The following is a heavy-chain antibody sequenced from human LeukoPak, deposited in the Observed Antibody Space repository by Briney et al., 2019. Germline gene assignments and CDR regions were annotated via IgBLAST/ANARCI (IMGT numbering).Heavy chain of an antibody. CDR3: AKDYYDSSGSRRGAFDI. CDR1: GFTFSSYG. D-gene: IGHD3-22*01. V-gene: IGHV3-23*01. J-gene: IGHJ3*02. Sequence: GGTLRLSCAASGFTFSSYGMSWVRQAPGKGLEWVSAISGSGGSTYYADSVKGRFTISRDNSKNTLYLQMNSLRAEDTAVYYCAKDYYDSSGSRRGAFDIWGQGTMVTVSS. CDR2: ISGSGGST.